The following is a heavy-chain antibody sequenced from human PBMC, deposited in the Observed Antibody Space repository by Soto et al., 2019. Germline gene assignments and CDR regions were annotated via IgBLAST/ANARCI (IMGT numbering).Heavy chain of an antibody. Sequence: GGSLRLSCAASGFSVSSNYISWVRQAPGKGLEWVSVFYTDGSRYYADSVKGRCTMSRDTSKNTLNLQMNSLRAEDTAVYYCTREDYYGSKMHGTHVWGQGTTVTVSS. CDR3: TREDYYGSKMHGTHV. D-gene: IGHD1-26*01. CDR2: FYTDGSR. J-gene: IGHJ6*02. CDR1: GFSVSSNY. V-gene: IGHV3-53*01.